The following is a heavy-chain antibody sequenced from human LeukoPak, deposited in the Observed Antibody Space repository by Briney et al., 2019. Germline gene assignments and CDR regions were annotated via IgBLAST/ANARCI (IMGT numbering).Heavy chain of an antibody. V-gene: IGHV3-74*01. J-gene: IGHJ6*02. CDR1: GFTFSSYW. CDR2: INSDGSST. CDR3: ARADSDLWSGPPYGMDV. D-gene: IGHD3-3*01. Sequence: GGSLRLSCAASGFTFSSYWMHWVRQAPGKGLVWVSRINSDGSSTSYADSVKGRFTISRDNAKNTLHLQMNSLRAEDTAVYYCARADSDLWSGPPYGMDVWGQGTTVTVSS.